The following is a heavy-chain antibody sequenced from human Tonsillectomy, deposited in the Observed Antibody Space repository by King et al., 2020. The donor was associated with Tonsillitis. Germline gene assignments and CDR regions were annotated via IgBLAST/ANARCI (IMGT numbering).Heavy chain of an antibody. J-gene: IGHJ4*02. CDR2: IRYDGSNK. CDR3: AKDSPLYGGPGPFYY. D-gene: IGHD4-23*01. CDR1: GFTFSSYG. V-gene: IGHV3-30*02. Sequence: VQLVESGGGVVQPGGSLRLSCAASGFTFSSYGMHWVRQAPGKGLEWVAFIRYDGSNKYYADSVKGRFTISRDNSKNTLYLQMNSLRAEETAVYYCAKDSPLYGGPGPFYYWGQGTLVTVSS.